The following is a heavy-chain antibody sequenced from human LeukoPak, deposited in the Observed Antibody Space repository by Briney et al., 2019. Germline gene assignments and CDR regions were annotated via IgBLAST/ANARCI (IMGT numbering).Heavy chain of an antibody. D-gene: IGHD5-12*01. CDR2: ISGSGGST. Sequence: QAGGSLRLSCAASGFTFSSYAMSWVRQAPGKGLEWVSAISGSGGSTYYADSVKGRFTISRDNSKNTLYLQMNSLRAEDTAVYYCAKELGDVDIVATYFDYWGQGTLVTVSS. CDR3: AKELGDVDIVATYFDY. J-gene: IGHJ4*02. V-gene: IGHV3-23*01. CDR1: GFTFSSYA.